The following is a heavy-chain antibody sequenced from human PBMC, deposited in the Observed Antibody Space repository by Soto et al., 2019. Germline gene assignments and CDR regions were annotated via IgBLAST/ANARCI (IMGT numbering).Heavy chain of an antibody. Sequence: SETLSLTCTVSGGSVSSGSYYWSWIRQPPGKGLEWIGYIYYSGSTNYNPSLKSRVTISVDTSKNQFSLKLSSVTAADTAVYYCARARRGYSYANFDYWGQGTLVPVSS. CDR1: GGSVSSGSYY. D-gene: IGHD5-18*01. CDR3: ARARRGYSYANFDY. V-gene: IGHV4-61*01. J-gene: IGHJ4*02. CDR2: IYYSGST.